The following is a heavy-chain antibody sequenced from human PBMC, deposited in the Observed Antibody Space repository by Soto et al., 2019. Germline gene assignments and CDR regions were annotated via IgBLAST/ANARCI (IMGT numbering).Heavy chain of an antibody. J-gene: IGHJ3*01. CDR1: GYSFTSYW. CDR3: ARRFGGSGEYYADAFDF. V-gene: IGHV5-10-1*01. D-gene: IGHD3-22*01. Sequence: GESLKISCKGSGYSFTSYWISWVRQMPGKGLEWMGRIDPSDSYTNYSPSFQGHVTISGDKSISTAYLQWSSLKASDTAMYYCARRFGGSGEYYADAFDFWGQAPIVTVS. CDR2: IDPSDSYT.